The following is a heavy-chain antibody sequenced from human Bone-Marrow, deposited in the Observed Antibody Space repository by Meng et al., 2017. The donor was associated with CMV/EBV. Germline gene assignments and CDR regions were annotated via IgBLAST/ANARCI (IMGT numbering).Heavy chain of an antibody. CDR3: ARDLSIVVVPAPGAFDI. CDR2: IGTAGDT. D-gene: IGHD2-2*01. Sequence: GGSLRLSCAACGFTFSSYDMHWVRQATGKGLEWVSAIGTAGDTYCPGSVKGQFTISRENAKNSLYLQMNSLRAEDTAVYYCARDLSIVVVPAPGAFDIWGQGTMVTVSS. V-gene: IGHV3-13*03. CDR1: GFTFSSYD. J-gene: IGHJ3*02.